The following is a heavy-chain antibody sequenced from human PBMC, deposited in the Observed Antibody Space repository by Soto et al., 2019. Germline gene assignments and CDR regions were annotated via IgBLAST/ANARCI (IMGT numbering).Heavy chain of an antibody. D-gene: IGHD7-27*01. V-gene: IGHV3-74*01. Sequence: QPGGSLSLSCAASGFTFSSYWMHWVRQAPGKGLVWVSRIISDGSSTSYADSVKGRFTIFRDNAKNTLYLQMNILRAEDTAVYYCASSFLTPFDYWGQGTLVTVSS. J-gene: IGHJ4*02. CDR1: GFTFSSYW. CDR2: IISDGSST. CDR3: ASSFLTPFDY.